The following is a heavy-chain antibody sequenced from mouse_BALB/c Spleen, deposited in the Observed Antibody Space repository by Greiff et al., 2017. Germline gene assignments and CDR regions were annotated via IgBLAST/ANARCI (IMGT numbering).Heavy chain of an antibody. J-gene: IGHJ3*01. Sequence: LVASGPELVKPGASVSLSCKASGYTFTSYYIPWVKQRPGQGLAWIGWIYPGDGSTKYNEKFKGKTTLTADKSSSTAYMLLSSLTSEDSAIYFCARDYYGAWCAYWGQGTRGTVAA. D-gene: IGHD1-2*01. V-gene: IGHV1S56*01. CDR2: IYPGDGST. CDR1: GYTFTSYY. CDR3: ARDYYGAWCAY.